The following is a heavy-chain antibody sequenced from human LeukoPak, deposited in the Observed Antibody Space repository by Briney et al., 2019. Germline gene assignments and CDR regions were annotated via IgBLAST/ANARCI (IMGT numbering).Heavy chain of an antibody. CDR1: GGSISSYY. Sequence: PSETLSLTCTVSGGSISSYYWSWIRQPPGKGLEWIGYIYYSGSTNYNPSLKSRVTISVDTSKNQFSLKLSSVTAADTAVYYCARTVVVAATLSRGGYDYWGQGTLVTVSS. CDR3: ARTVVVAATLSRGGYDY. V-gene: IGHV4-59*01. D-gene: IGHD2-15*01. J-gene: IGHJ4*02. CDR2: IYYSGST.